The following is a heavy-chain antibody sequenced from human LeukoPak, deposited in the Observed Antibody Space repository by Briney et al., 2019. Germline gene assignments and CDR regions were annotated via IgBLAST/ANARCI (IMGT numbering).Heavy chain of an antibody. Sequence: SQTLSLTCTVSGGSISSGGYYWSWIRQHPGKGLEWIGYIYYSGSTYYNPSLKSRVTISVDTSKNQFSLKLSSVTAADTAVYYCARQRTTVVTPDAFDIWGQGTMVTVSS. D-gene: IGHD4-17*01. CDR2: IYYSGST. CDR1: GGSISSGGYY. CDR3: ARQRTTVVTPDAFDI. J-gene: IGHJ3*02. V-gene: IGHV4-31*03.